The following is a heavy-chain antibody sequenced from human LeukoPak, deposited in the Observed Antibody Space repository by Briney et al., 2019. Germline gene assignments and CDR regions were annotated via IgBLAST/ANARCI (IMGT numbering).Heavy chain of an antibody. Sequence: PSETLSLTCAVYGGSFSGYYWSWIRQPPGKGPEWIGEINHSGSTNYNPSLKSRVTISVDTSKNQFSLKLSSVTAADTAVYHCARGFGTAMDNAFDIWGQGTMVTVSS. J-gene: IGHJ3*02. CDR1: GGSFSGYY. D-gene: IGHD5-18*01. CDR2: INHSGST. CDR3: ARGFGTAMDNAFDI. V-gene: IGHV4-34*01.